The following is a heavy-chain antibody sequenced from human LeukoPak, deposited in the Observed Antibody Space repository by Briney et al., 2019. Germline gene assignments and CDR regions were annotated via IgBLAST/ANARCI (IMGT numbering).Heavy chain of an antibody. CDR3: ARVLYGSGNYFDY. CDR1: GFTVSSNH. V-gene: IGHV3-66*01. D-gene: IGHD3-10*01. CDR2: IYSAGST. J-gene: IGHJ4*02. Sequence: GGSLRPSCVASGFTVSSNHMNWVRQAPGKGLEWVSIIYSAGSTYYADSVKGRFTISRDNSKNTLYLQMNSLRAEDTAVYYCARVLYGSGNYFDYWGQGTLVTVSS.